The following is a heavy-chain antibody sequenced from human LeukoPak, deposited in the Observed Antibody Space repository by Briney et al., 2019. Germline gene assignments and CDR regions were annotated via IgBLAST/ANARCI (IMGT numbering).Heavy chain of an antibody. D-gene: IGHD3-9*01. CDR2: ISGSGGST. CDR3: AKDMPYFDWLKDDAFDI. Sequence: AGGSLRLSCAASGFTFSSYAMSWVRQAPGKGLEWVSAISGSGGSTYYADSVKGRFTISRDNSKNTLYLQMNSLRAEDTAVYYCAKDMPYFDWLKDDAFDIWGQGTMVTVSS. V-gene: IGHV3-23*01. CDR1: GFTFSSYA. J-gene: IGHJ3*02.